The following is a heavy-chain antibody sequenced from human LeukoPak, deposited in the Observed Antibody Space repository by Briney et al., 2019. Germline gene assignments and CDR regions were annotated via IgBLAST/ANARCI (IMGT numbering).Heavy chain of an antibody. D-gene: IGHD5-24*01. CDR3: ARVSRLQSFDY. CDR2: ISSSGSTI. CDR1: GFTFSSYE. V-gene: IGHV3-48*03. J-gene: IGHJ4*02. Sequence: PGGSLRLSCAASGFTFSSYEMNWVCQAPGKGLEWVSYISSSGSTIYYADSVKGRFTISRDNAKNSLYLQMNSLRAEDTAVYYCARVSRLQSFDYWGQGTLVTVSS.